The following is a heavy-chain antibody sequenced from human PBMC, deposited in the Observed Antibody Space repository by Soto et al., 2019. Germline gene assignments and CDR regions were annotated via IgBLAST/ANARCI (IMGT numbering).Heavy chain of an antibody. J-gene: IGHJ4*02. CDR3: ARQGGSYGDYVKEIDY. Sequence: GESLKISCKGSGYSFTSYWIGWVRQMPGKGLEWMGIIYPGDSDTRYSPSFQGQVTISADKSISTAYLQWSSLKASDTAMYYCARQGGSYGDYVKEIDYWGQGTLVTVSS. CDR2: IYPGDSDT. V-gene: IGHV5-51*01. CDR1: GYSFTSYW. D-gene: IGHD4-17*01.